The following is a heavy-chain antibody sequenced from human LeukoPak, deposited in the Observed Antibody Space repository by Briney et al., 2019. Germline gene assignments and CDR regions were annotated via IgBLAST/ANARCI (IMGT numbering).Heavy chain of an antibody. CDR1: GGSISSSSYY. V-gene: IGHV4-39*07. D-gene: IGHD1-26*01. CDR2: IYYSGST. CDR3: ARDLSGSLQN. Sequence: SETLSLTCTVSGGSISSSSYYWGWIRQPPGKGLEWIGSIYYSGSTYYNPSLKSRVTISVDTSKNQFSLKLSSVTAADTAVYXXARDLSGSLQNWGQGTLVTVSS. J-gene: IGHJ4*02.